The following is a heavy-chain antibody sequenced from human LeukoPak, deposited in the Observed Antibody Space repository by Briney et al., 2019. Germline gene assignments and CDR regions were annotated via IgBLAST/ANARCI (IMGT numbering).Heavy chain of an antibody. CDR2: FSGGDGPT. Sequence: GGSLRLSCAASGFRISTYAMYWVRQAPGKGLEWVSAFSGGDGPTYYADSVKGRFTISRDNSKNTLYLQMNSLRAEDTAVYYCAREGINYYDSSGYYLYYFDYWGQGTLVTVSS. CDR3: AREGINYYDSSGYYLYYFDY. CDR1: GFRISTYA. J-gene: IGHJ4*02. V-gene: IGHV3-23*01. D-gene: IGHD3-22*01.